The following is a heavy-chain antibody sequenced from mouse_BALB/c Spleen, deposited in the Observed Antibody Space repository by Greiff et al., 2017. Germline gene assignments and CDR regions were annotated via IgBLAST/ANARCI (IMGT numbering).Heavy chain of an antibody. J-gene: IGHJ1*01. CDR2: INPSTGGT. CDR3: TRSGFLRPSRYVDV. Sequence: VQLQQPGAELVKPGASVKLSCTASGFTFTSYYMHWVKQRPGQGLEWIGGINPSTGGTNFNEKFKSKATLTVDKSSSTAYMQLSSLTSEDSAVYYCTRSGFLRPSRYVDVWGAGTTVTVSA. V-gene: IGHV1S81*02. CDR1: GFTFTSYY. D-gene: IGHD1-2*01.